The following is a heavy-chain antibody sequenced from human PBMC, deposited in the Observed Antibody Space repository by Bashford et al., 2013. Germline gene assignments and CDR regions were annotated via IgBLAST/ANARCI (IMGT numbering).Heavy chain of an antibody. V-gene: IGHV1-69*13. J-gene: IGHJ6*02. CDR3: ARGVPTIGYCTNGVCYIYGMDV. D-gene: IGHD2-8*01. CDR1: GGTFSSYA. Sequence: SVKVSCKASGGTFSSYAISWVRQAPGQGLEWMGGIIPIFGTANYAQKFQGRVTITADESTSTAYMELSSLRSEDTAVYYCARGVPTIGYCTNGVCYIYGMDVWGQGTTVTVSS. CDR2: IIPIFGTA.